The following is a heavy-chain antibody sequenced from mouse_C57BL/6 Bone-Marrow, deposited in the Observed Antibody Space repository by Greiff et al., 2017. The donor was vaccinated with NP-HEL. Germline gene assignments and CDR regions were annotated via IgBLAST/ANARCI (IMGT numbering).Heavy chain of an antibody. CDR3: ASYYGSSYYAMDY. J-gene: IGHJ4*01. D-gene: IGHD1-1*01. V-gene: IGHV1-81*01. Sequence: VKLMESGAELARPGASVKLSCKASGYTFTSYGISWVKQRTGQGLEWIGEIYPRSGNTYYNEKFKGKATLTADKSSSTAYMELRSLTSEDSAVYFCASYYGSSYYAMDYWGQGTSVTVSS. CDR2: IYPRSGNT. CDR1: GYTFTSYG.